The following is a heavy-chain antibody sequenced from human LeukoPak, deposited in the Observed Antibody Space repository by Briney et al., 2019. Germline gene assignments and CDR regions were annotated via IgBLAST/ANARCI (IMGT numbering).Heavy chain of an antibody. D-gene: IGHD2-21*01. V-gene: IGHV4-59*11. J-gene: IGHJ4*02. CDR1: GGSISNHY. CDR3: ARSSSILTIPAFDY. CDR2: IYYSGST. Sequence: PSETLSLTCSVSGGSISNHYSSWIRQPPGKGLDWIVDIYYSGSTKCNTSLKNRVTISVQMSNNQFSLKVGSVYACDTAVYYCARSSSILTIPAFDYWGRGTLVTVSS.